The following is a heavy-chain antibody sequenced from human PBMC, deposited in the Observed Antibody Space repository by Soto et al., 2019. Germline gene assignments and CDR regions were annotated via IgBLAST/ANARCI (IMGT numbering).Heavy chain of an antibody. J-gene: IGHJ4*02. CDR3: ARDPPYCGGDCYHFDY. CDR1: GFTFSSYS. D-gene: IGHD2-21*02. Sequence: EVQLVESGGGLVKPGGSLRLSCAASGFTFSSYSMNWVRQAPGKGLEWVSSISSSSSYIYYADSLKGRFTISRDNAKNSLYLQMNSLRAEDTAVYYCARDPPYCGGDCYHFDYWGQGTLVTVSS. V-gene: IGHV3-21*01. CDR2: ISSSSSYI.